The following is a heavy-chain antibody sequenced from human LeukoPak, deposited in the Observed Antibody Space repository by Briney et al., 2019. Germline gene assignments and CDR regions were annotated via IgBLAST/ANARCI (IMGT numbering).Heavy chain of an antibody. D-gene: IGHD1-26*01. Sequence: SQTLSLTCTVSGGSISSGDYYWSWIRQPPGKGLEWIGYVYYSGSTYYNPSLKSRVTISVDTSKNQFSLKLSSVTAADTAVYYCARWELLYAFDIWGQGTMVTVSS. V-gene: IGHV4-30-4*08. J-gene: IGHJ3*02. CDR2: VYYSGST. CDR3: ARWELLYAFDI. CDR1: GGSISSGDYY.